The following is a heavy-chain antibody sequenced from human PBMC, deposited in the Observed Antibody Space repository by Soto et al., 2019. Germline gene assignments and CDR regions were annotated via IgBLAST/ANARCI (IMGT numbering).Heavy chain of an antibody. CDR2: IYYSGST. CDR1: GGSVNSGHYY. D-gene: IGHD3-9*01. J-gene: IGHJ5*02. CDR3: ASLLAIINRPFDP. V-gene: IGHV4-30-4*08. Sequence: SETLSLTCTVSGGSVNSGHYYWSWIRQPPGTGLEWIGYIYYSGSTYYNPSLQSRVTISVDTSKNQFSLKLSSVTAADTAVYYCASLLAIINRPFDPWGQGTLVTVPS.